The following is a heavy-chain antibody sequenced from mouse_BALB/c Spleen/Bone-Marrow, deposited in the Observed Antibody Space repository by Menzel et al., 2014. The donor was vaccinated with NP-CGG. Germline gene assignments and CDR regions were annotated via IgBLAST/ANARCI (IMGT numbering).Heavy chain of an antibody. V-gene: IGHV2-9*02. D-gene: IGHD4-1*01. J-gene: IGHJ1*01. CDR3: ARDWDWYFDV. CDR2: IWAGGST. CDR1: GFSLTSYG. Sequence: VQVEESGPGLVAPSQSLSITCTVSGFSLTSYGVHWVRQPPGKGLEWLGVIWAGGSTNYNSALMSRLSISKDNSKSQVFLKMNSLQTDDTAMYYCARDWDWYFDVWGAGTTVTVSS.